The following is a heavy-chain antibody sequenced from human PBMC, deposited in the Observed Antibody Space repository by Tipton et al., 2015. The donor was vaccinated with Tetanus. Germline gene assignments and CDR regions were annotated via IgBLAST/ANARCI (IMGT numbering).Heavy chain of an antibody. CDR1: GGSFSGYY. Sequence: LRLSCAVYGGSFSGYYWSWIRQPPGKGLEWIGEINHSGSTNYNPSLKSRVTISVDTSKNQFSLKLSSVTAADTAVYYCAGRYDFWSGYLADYWGQGTLVTVSS. J-gene: IGHJ4*02. V-gene: IGHV4-34*01. D-gene: IGHD3-3*01. CDR3: AGRYDFWSGYLADY. CDR2: INHSGST.